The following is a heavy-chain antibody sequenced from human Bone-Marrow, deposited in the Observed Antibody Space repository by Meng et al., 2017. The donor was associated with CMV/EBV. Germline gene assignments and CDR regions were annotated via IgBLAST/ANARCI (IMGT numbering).Heavy chain of an antibody. CDR1: GGTFSSYA. Sequence: SVKVSCKASGGTFSSYAISWVRQAPGQGLEWMGGIIPIFGTANYAQKFKARDTITTDESTSTAYMALSSLRSDDTAVYYCARKTGYSSGWYGSNWFDPWGQGTLVTVSS. CDR2: IIPIFGTA. J-gene: IGHJ5*02. CDR3: ARKTGYSSGWYGSNWFDP. D-gene: IGHD6-19*01. V-gene: IGHV1-69*05.